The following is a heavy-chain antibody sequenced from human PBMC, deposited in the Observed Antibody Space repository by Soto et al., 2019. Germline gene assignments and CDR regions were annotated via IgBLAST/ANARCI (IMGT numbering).Heavy chain of an antibody. CDR3: QGGDF. V-gene: IGHV4-34*01. Sequence: SETLPLTCAVSGGSFRGYFWSWIRQSPDKGLEWIGEINDSGSTYYNPSFKSRLTISVDTSKSQISLTLTSVTAADSAVYYCQGGDFWGQGTRVTVSS. J-gene: IGHJ4*02. CDR2: INDSGST. D-gene: IGHD3-16*01. CDR1: GGSFRGYF.